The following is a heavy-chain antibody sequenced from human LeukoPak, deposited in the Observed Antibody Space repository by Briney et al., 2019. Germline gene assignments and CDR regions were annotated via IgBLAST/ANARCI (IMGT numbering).Heavy chain of an antibody. Sequence: AASVTVSCKASGYTFTGYYMHWVRQAPGQGLEWMGWINPNSGGTNYAQKFQGRVTMTRDTSISTAYMELSRLRSDDTAVYYCARDPAIAAAGPGYFDLWGRGTLVTVSS. CDR2: INPNSGGT. CDR3: ARDPAIAAAGPGYFDL. J-gene: IGHJ2*01. D-gene: IGHD6-13*01. CDR1: GYTFTGYY. V-gene: IGHV1-2*02.